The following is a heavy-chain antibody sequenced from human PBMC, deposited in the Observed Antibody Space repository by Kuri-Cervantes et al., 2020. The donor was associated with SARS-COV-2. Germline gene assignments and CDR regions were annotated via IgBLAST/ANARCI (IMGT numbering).Heavy chain of an antibody. V-gene: IGHV3-23*01. CDR2: ISGSGSST. Sequence: GGSLRLSCAASGFTFSSYAMSWVRQAPGKGLEWVSSISGSGSSTYYTDSVKGRFTISRDNSKNTQYLQMDSLRAEDTAVYYCAKSRTGVGGATDYWGPGTLVTVSS. D-gene: IGHD1-26*01. CDR3: AKSRTGVGGATDY. CDR1: GFTFSSYA. J-gene: IGHJ4*02.